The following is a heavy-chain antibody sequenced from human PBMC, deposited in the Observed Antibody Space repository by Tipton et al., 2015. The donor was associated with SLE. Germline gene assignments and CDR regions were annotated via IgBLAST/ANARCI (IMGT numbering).Heavy chain of an antibody. V-gene: IGHV3-20*04. CDR2: ISWTGGTP. Sequence: SLRLSCATSGFSFADYGMSWVRQAPGRGLQWISGISWTGGTPGYADSVKGRFTISRDNAKNSLYLQMNSLRAEDTALYYCARAQVAMQPLGYGMDVWGHGTTVTVSS. CDR3: ARAQVAMQPLGYGMDV. D-gene: IGHD5-12*01. J-gene: IGHJ6*02. CDR1: GFSFADYG.